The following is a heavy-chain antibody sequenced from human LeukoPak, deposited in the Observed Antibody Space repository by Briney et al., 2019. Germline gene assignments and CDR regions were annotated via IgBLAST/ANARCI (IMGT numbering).Heavy chain of an antibody. CDR2: IIPIFGTA. D-gene: IGHD1-26*01. CDR1: GGTFSSYA. Sequence: ASVKVSCKASGGTFSSYAISWVRQAPGQGLEWMGGIIPIFGTANYAQKFQGRVTITADKSTSTAYMELSSLRSEDTAVYYCARAEIESGSYPFYNWFDPWGQGTLVTVSS. J-gene: IGHJ5*02. V-gene: IGHV1-69*06. CDR3: ARAEIESGSYPFYNWFDP.